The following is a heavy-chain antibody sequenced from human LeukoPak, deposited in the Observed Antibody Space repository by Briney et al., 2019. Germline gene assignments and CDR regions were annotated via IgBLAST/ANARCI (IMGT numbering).Heavy chain of an antibody. CDR2: IYPGDSDT. J-gene: IGHJ6*03. CDR1: GYTFTSYW. V-gene: IGHV5-51*01. D-gene: IGHD3-10*01. CDR3: ARQLRGLKYSVRYYYYMDV. Sequence: GESLKISCKGSGYTFTSYWIGWVRQMPGKGLEWMGIIYPGDSDTRYSPSFQGQVTISADKPISTAYLQWSSLKASDTAMYYCARQLRGLKYSVRYYYYMDVWGKGTTVTVSS.